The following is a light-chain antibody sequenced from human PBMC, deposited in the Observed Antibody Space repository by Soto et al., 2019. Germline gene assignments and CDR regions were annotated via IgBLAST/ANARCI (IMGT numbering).Light chain of an antibody. CDR2: RNI. CDR1: YSNIGYND. CDR3: AAWDDSLSGPV. V-gene: IGLV1-47*01. J-gene: IGLJ2*01. Sequence: QSVLTQPPSASGTPGQRVTISCSGSYSNIGYNDVYWYQQLPGTAPKLLLYRNIPWPSGVPDRFSGSKSGTSASLAISGLRSEDEAEYYCAAWDDSLSGPVFGGGTKLTVL.